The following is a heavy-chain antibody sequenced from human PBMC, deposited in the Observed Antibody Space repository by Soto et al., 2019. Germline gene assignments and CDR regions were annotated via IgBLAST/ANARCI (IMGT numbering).Heavy chain of an antibody. D-gene: IGHD3-9*01. CDR1: GYSLTSYW. V-gene: IGHV5-51*01. CDR3: ARLEGALRYFDWLLGPYYFDY. CDR2: IYPGESDT. Sequence: GESLTISCKGSGYSLTSYWIGWVRQMPGKGLEWMGIIYPGESDTRYSPSLQGEITISADKSISTAYLQWSSLKASDTATYYCARLEGALRYFDWLLGPYYFDYWGQGTLVTVSS. J-gene: IGHJ4*02.